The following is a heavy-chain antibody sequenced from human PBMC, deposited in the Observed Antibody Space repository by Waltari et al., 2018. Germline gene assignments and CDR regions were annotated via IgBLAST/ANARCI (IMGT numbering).Heavy chain of an antibody. CDR3: ARDNRHYYGSGSFPFDY. D-gene: IGHD3-10*01. J-gene: IGHJ4*02. CDR1: GFTFSTYG. V-gene: IGHV3-33*01. Sequence: QVQLVESGGGVVQPGRSLRLSCGASGFTFSTYGMHWVRQGPGKGLEGVAFIWYDGNKKDYGDSGKGRFTISRDNSKNTLSLQMNSLRVDDTAVYYCARDNRHYYGSGSFPFDYWGQGTLVTVSS. CDR2: IWYDGNKK.